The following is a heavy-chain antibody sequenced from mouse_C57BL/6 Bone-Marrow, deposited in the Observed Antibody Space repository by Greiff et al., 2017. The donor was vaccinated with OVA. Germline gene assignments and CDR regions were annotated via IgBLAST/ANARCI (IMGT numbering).Heavy chain of an antibody. V-gene: IGHV1-5*01. CDR2: IYPGNSDT. CDR3: TSKAKLQDYAMDY. J-gene: IGHJ4*01. Sequence: EVQLVESGTVLARPGASVKMSCKTSGYTFTSYWMHWVKQRPGQGLEWIGAIYPGNSDTSYNQKFKGKAKLTAVTSASTAYMELSSLTNEDSAVYYCTSKAKLQDYAMDYWGQGTSVTVSS. CDR1: GYTFTSYW. D-gene: IGHD3-2*02.